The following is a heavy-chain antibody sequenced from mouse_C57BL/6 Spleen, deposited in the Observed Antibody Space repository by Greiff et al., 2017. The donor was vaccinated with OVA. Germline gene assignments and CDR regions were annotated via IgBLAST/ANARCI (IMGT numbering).Heavy chain of an antibody. CDR1: GFTFSDYG. CDR3: ATGFSTTVALDY. CDR2: ISSGSSTI. Sequence: EVHLVESGGGLVKPGGSLKLSCAASGFTFSDYGMHWVRQAPEKGLEWVAYISSGSSTIYYADTVKGRFTISRDNAKNTLFLQMTSLRSEDTAMYYWATGFSTTVALDYWGQGTTLTVSS. J-gene: IGHJ2*01. D-gene: IGHD1-1*01. V-gene: IGHV5-17*01.